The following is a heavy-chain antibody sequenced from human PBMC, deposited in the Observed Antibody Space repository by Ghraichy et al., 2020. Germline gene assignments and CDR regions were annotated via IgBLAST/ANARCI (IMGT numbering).Heavy chain of an antibody. CDR3: ARDFSPSYYFDSSSYYVDAFSL. Sequence: GGSLRLSCAASGFTFSKYWMTWVRQAPGKGLEWVANINKNGGDKSYVDSVKGRCTISRDNAKNSLLLQMNSLRAEDTAVYYCARDFSPSYYFDSSSYYVDAFSLWGPGTVVTVSS. D-gene: IGHD3-22*01. CDR2: INKNGGDK. V-gene: IGHV3-7*01. CDR1: GFTFSKYW. J-gene: IGHJ3*01.